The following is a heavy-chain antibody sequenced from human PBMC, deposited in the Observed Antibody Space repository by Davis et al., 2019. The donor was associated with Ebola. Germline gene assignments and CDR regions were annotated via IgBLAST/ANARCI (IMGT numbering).Heavy chain of an antibody. Sequence: ASVKVSCKASGYTFNRYSFNWVRQAPGQGLEWMGRISHYDFNTNYGEKFQGRVTLTTDTSRSTAYMELRSLRYDDTAVYFCASTTSMESTYFYYYALDVWGQGTTVTVSS. D-gene: IGHD2-21*01. CDR1: GYTFNRYS. CDR2: ISHYDFNT. V-gene: IGHV1-18*01. CDR3: ASTTSMESTYFYYYALDV. J-gene: IGHJ6*02.